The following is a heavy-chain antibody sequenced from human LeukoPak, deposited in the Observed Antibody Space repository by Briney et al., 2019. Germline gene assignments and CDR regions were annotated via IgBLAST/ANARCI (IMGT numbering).Heavy chain of an antibody. CDR1: GGTFSSYA. D-gene: IGHD3-22*01. V-gene: IGHV1-18*01. CDR2: ISAYNGNT. CDR3: ARGRASGYYNWFDP. Sequence: GSSVKVSCKASGGTFSSYAISWVRQAPGQGLEWMGWISAYNGNTNYAQKLQGRVTMTTDTSTSTAYMELRSLRSDDTAVYYCARGRASGYYNWFDPWGQGTLVTVSS. J-gene: IGHJ5*02.